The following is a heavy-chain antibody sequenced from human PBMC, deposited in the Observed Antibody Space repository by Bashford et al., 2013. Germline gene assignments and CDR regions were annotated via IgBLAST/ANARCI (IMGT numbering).Heavy chain of an antibody. CDR2: MNPNSGST. Sequence: ASVKVSCKASGYTFTTYHIHWVRQATGQGLEWMGWMNPNSGSTAYAQKFQDRVTMTRNTSISTAYMELSSLRSEDTAIYYCARGPVPASYLNWFDPWGQEPRSPSPQ. J-gene: IGHJ5*02. CDR1: GYTFTTYH. D-gene: IGHD2-2*01. CDR3: ARGPVPASYLNWFDP. V-gene: IGHV1-8*01.